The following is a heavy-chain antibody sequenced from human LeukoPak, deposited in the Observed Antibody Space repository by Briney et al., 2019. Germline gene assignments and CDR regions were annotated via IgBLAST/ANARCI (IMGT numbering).Heavy chain of an antibody. CDR2: VFYNGAT. CDR1: GGSISSSIYY. Sequence: SETLSLTCIVSGGSISSSIYYWAWVRQPPGKGLEWIGTVFYNGATQYSPSLRSRVTISIDTSTNQFSLKLTSVTAADTALYYCAREPRYDNSDSGAFWGQGTVVTVSS. J-gene: IGHJ3*01. CDR3: AREPRYDNSDSGAF. V-gene: IGHV4-39*07. D-gene: IGHD3-22*01.